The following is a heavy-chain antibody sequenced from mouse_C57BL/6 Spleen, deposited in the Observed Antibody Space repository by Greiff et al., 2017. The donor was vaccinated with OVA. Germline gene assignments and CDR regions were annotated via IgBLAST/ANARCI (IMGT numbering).Heavy chain of an antibody. J-gene: IGHJ1*03. CDR2: IDPETGGT. CDR1: GYTFTDYE. V-gene: IGHV1-15*01. CDR3: TRERGNWDGYFDV. Sequence: VQLQQSGAELVRPGASVTLSCKASGYTFTDYEMHWVKQTPVHGLEWIGAIDPETGGTAYNQKFKGKAILTADKSSSTAYMELRSLTSEDSAVYYCTRERGNWDGYFDVWGTGTTVTVSS. D-gene: IGHD4-1*01.